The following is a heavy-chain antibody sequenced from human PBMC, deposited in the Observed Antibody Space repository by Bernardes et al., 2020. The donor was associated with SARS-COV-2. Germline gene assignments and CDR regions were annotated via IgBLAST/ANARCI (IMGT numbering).Heavy chain of an antibody. Sequence: GGSLRLSCAASGFTFSSHAMDWVRQAPGKGLVWVSRINSDGSSTSYADSVKGRFTISRDNAKNTLYLQMNSLRAEDTAVYYCARDPGSRRMDVWGQGTTVTVSS. D-gene: IGHD6-13*01. V-gene: IGHV3-74*01. CDR1: GFTFSSHA. CDR2: INSDGSST. J-gene: IGHJ6*02. CDR3: ARDPGSRRMDV.